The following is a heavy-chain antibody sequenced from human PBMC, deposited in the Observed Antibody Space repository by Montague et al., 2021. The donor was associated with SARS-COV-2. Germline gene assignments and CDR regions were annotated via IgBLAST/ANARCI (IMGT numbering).Heavy chain of an antibody. V-gene: IGHV4-4*02. J-gene: IGHJ5*02. CDR3: ARRITMVRGVTKRNNWFDP. CDR2: IFHSGST. D-gene: IGHD3-10*01. CDR1: GGSISSENW. Sequence: SDTLSLTCAVSGGSISSENWWSWVRQSPGKGLEWVGEIFHSGSTNYNPSLKSRVTMSVDKSKNDFSLKLSPVTAADTAMYYCARRITMVRGVTKRNNWFDPWGRGILVTVSS.